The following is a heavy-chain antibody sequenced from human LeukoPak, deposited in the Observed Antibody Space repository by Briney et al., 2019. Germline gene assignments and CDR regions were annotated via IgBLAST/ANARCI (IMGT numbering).Heavy chain of an antibody. V-gene: IGHV3-23*01. CDR3: AKGCFSSSCPDSRWFDP. J-gene: IGHJ5*02. CDR2: IVGGGGNT. CDR1: GFTFSTYA. D-gene: IGHD2-2*01. Sequence: GGSLRLSCAASGFTFSTYAMSWVRQAPGKGLEWVSAIVGGGGNTFCADPVKGRFTISRDNSQNTLYLQMNSLRAEDTAVYYCAKGCFSSSCPDSRWFDPWGLGTLVTVSS.